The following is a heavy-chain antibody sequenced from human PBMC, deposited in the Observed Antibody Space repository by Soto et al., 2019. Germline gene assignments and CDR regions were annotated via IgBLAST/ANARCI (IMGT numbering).Heavy chain of an antibody. Sequence: PSETLSLTCSFSGNSISNLYYFWAWIRQPPGQALEYIGYIYKSATTYYNPSFESRVAISVDTSKIQFSLNVVSVTAADAALYFCARGGYWVTGGCFSNWFDSWGQGARVTVSP. D-gene: IGHD3-16*01. J-gene: IGHJ5*01. V-gene: IGHV4-30-4*01. CDR2: IYKSATT. CDR3: ARGGYWVTGGCFSNWFDS. CDR1: GNSISNLYYF.